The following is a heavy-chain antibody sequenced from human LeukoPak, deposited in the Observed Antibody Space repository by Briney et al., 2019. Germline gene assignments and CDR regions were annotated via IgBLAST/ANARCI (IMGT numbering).Heavy chain of an antibody. CDR1: GYTFTGYY. CDR3: VSGRRGGYGLDV. CDR2: INPNSGGT. V-gene: IGHV1-2*02. Sequence: ASVKVSCKASGYTFTGYYMHWVRQAPGQGLEWMGWINPNSGGTNYAQNFQGRVTMTRDTSISTAYMELSSLKSDDTAVYFCVSGRRGGYGLDVWDQGTTVTVSS. D-gene: IGHD3-16*01. J-gene: IGHJ6*02.